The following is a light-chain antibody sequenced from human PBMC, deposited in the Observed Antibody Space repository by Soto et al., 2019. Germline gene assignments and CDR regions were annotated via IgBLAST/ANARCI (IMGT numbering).Light chain of an antibody. Sequence: ENVFKQSPGALSLKPGERATLSCRASQSVSSSYLAWYQQKPGQAPRLLIYGASSRAAGIPDRFSGSGSGTDFTLAISRLEPEDFAVHYCQQYGSSPRLTFAGGTKVDIK. CDR3: QQYGSSPRLT. V-gene: IGKV3-20*01. J-gene: IGKJ4*01. CDR2: GAS. CDR1: QSVSSSY.